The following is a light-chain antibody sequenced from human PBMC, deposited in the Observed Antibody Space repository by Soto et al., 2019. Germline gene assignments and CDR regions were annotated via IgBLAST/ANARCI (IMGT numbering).Light chain of an antibody. CDR3: VAWDDSLNGHVV. Sequence: QSVLTQPPSVSGAPGQRVTISCTGSSSNIGAGYDVHWYQQRPGTAPKLLIFGNINRPSGVPDRFSGSKSGTSASLAITGLQAEDEGDYYCVAWDDSLNGHVVFGGGTKVTVL. J-gene: IGLJ2*01. CDR2: GNI. V-gene: IGLV1-40*01. CDR1: SSNIGAGYD.